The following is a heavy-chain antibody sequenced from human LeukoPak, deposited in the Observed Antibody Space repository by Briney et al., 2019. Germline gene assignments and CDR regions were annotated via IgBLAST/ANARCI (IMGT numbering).Heavy chain of an antibody. CDR3: AKGTRASGIFDY. D-gene: IGHD1-7*01. CDR1: GFTFSSYA. Sequence: GGSLRLSCAASGFTFSSYAMSWVRQAPGKGLAWVSAISGSGGSTYYADSVKGRFTISRDNSKNTLYLQMNSLRAEDTAVYYCAKGTRASGIFDYWGQGTLVTVSS. J-gene: IGHJ4*02. V-gene: IGHV3-23*01. CDR2: ISGSGGST.